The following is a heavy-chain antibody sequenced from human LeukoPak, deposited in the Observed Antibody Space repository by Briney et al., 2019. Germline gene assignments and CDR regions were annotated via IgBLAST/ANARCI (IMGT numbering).Heavy chain of an antibody. V-gene: IGHV2-5*02. CDR1: GLALTTSGVG. CDR2: IYWDDDK. CDR3: AHRGYDSSGYYY. D-gene: IGHD3-22*01. Sequence: SGPTLVKPTQTLTLTCTFSGLALTTSGVGVGWIRQPPGKALEWLALIYWDDDKRYSPSLKSRLTITKDTSKNQVVLTMTNMDPVDTATYYCAHRGYDSSGYYYWGQGTLVTVSS. J-gene: IGHJ4*02.